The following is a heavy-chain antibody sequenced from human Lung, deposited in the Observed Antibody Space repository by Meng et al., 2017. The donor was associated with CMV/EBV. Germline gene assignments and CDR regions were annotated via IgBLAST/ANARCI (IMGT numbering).Heavy chain of an antibody. CDR3: LRRSGGSV. Sequence: VQLRESGPALVKPSATLSLTWAVSGDSITNHNWWAWVRQPPGKGLEWIGEIPHRGSSAYNPSLKSRVSMSIDKSKNQFSLKLTSVTAADTAVYHCLRRSGGSVWGQGTLVTVSS. CDR2: IPHRGSS. CDR1: GDSITNHNW. J-gene: IGHJ1*01. D-gene: IGHD3-10*01. V-gene: IGHV4-4*02.